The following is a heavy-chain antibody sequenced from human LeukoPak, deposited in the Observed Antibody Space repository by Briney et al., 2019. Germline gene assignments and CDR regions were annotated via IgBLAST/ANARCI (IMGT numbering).Heavy chain of an antibody. V-gene: IGHV3-7*01. CDR2: INTDGTGK. J-gene: IGHJ4*02. CDR1: GFIYSDWW. CDR3: TRISLAEGLEF. Sequence: SGGSLRLSCVASGFIYSDWWMNWVRQAPGKGLEWVANINTDGTGKYYVDSVKGRFTVSRDNTKNSLYSEMASLKAEDTAVYYCTRISLAEGLEFWGQGILVTVSP. D-gene: IGHD3/OR15-3a*01.